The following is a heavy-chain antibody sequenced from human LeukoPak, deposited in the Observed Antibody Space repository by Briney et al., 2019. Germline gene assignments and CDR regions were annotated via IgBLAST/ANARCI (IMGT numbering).Heavy chain of an antibody. Sequence: PSETLSLTCTVSGGSISSGSYYWSWIRQPAGKGLEWIGRIYTSGSTNYSPSLKSRVTISVDTSKNQFSLKLSSVTAADTAVYYCARHAGGDSSSWNYFDYWGQGTLVTVSS. CDR3: ARHAGGDSSSWNYFDY. J-gene: IGHJ4*02. CDR1: GGSISSGSYY. V-gene: IGHV4-61*02. CDR2: IYTSGST. D-gene: IGHD6-13*01.